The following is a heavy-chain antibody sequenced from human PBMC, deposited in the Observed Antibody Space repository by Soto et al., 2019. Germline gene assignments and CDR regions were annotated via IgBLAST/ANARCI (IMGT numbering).Heavy chain of an antibody. CDR1: GFSFSSYA. D-gene: IGHD3-22*01. V-gene: IGHV3-23*01. Sequence: GGSLRLSCAASGFSFSSYAMSWVRHTPGRGLEWVSAISGSGGTTYYADSVKGRFSISRDNSKNTLYLLMNSLRAEDTAVYYCAKDSISMIAVAPGWFDPWGQGTLVTVS. J-gene: IGHJ5*02. CDR2: ISGSGGTT. CDR3: AKDSISMIAVAPGWFDP.